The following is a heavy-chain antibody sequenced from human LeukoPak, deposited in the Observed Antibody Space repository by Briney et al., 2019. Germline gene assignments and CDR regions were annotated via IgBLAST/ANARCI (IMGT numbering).Heavy chain of an antibody. J-gene: IGHJ3*02. CDR2: ISSSSSVV. V-gene: IGHV3-48*02. Sequence: GGSLRLSCAASEFTFDNYNINWVRQAPGKGLEWLSYISSSSSVVLYADSVKGRLTISRHSAKNSVYLQLNSLRDEDTAVYYCARDQYSRSLGAFDIWGPGTLVIVSS. CDR1: EFTFDNYN. CDR3: ARDQYSRSLGAFDI. D-gene: IGHD1-26*01.